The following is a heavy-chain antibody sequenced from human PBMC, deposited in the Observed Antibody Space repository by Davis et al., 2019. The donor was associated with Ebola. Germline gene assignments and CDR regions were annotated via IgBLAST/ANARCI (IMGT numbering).Heavy chain of an antibody. Sequence: GGSLRLSCAASGFTFSTSYMSWVRQAPGKGLEWVSVFYSAGLTYYADSVKGRFTISRDNSKNVLFLQMNSLRDDDTAVYYCARGFCNGGTCFPYYFDLWGQGTLVTVSS. CDR2: FYSAGLT. V-gene: IGHV3-53*01. J-gene: IGHJ4*02. CDR1: GFTFSTSY. D-gene: IGHD2-15*01. CDR3: ARGFCNGGTCFPYYFDL.